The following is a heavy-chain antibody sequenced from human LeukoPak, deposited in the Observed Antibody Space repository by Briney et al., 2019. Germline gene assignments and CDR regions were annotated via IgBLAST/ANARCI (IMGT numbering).Heavy chain of an antibody. V-gene: IGHV4-39*07. Sequence: GSLRLSCAASGFTVSSNYMSWVRQPPGKGLEWIGSTYYSGSTYYNPSLKSRVTISVDTSKNQFSLKLSSVTAEDTAVYYCARDSDIVATQNPWHFDYWGQGTLVTVSS. CDR2: TYYSGST. J-gene: IGHJ4*02. CDR3: ARDSDIVATQNPWHFDY. CDR1: GFTVSSNY. D-gene: IGHD5-12*01.